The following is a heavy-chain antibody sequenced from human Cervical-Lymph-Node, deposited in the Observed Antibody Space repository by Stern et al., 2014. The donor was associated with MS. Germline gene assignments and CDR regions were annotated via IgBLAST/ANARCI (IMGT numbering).Heavy chain of an antibody. J-gene: IGHJ4*02. CDR1: GFTFSSFA. V-gene: IGHV3-30-3*01. CDR3: ARDPSRFGDNGYLDF. CDR2: ISHDGTNK. Sequence: VHLVESGGCLVQPGKSLRLSCAASGFTFSSFAMHWVRQAPGQGLQWLAVISHDGTNKYYAASVKGRFTISRDKSNNAVYLQISSLRLDDTAVYFCARDPSRFGDNGYLDFWGQGTLVTVSS. D-gene: IGHD3-10*01.